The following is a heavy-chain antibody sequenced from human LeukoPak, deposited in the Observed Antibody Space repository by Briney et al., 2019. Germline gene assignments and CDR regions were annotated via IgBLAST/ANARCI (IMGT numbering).Heavy chain of an antibody. CDR3: ARVDDRGHYYDSSGPRKLFDY. Sequence: GASVKVSCKASGYTFNGYYIHWVRQAPGQGLEWMGWINPNSGGTNYQGRVTMTRDTSISTAYMELSRLRSNDTAVYYCARVDDRGHYYDSSGPRKLFDYWGQGTLVTVSS. V-gene: IGHV1-2*02. D-gene: IGHD3-22*01. CDR2: INPNSGGT. CDR1: GYTFNGYY. J-gene: IGHJ4*02.